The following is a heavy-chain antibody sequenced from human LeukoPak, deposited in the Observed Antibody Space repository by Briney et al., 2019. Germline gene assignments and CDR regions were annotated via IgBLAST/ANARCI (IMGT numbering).Heavy chain of an antibody. CDR2: MNPNSGNT. V-gene: IGHV1-8*01. D-gene: IGHD6-13*01. CDR1: GYTFTHYD. J-gene: IGHJ6*03. Sequence: ASVKVSCKASGYTFTHYDINWVRQATGQGLEWMGWMNPNSGNTGYAQRFQGRVTMTMNTSISTAYMELSSLRSEDTAVYYCARAASWSPIGDSYYYMDVWGKGTTVTISS. CDR3: ARAASWSPIGDSYYYMDV.